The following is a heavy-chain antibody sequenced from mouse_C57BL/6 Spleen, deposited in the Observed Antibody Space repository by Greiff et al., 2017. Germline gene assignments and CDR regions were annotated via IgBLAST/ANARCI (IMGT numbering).Heavy chain of an antibody. J-gene: IGHJ4*01. V-gene: IGHV14-2*01. D-gene: IGHD1-1*01. CDR1: GFNIKDYY. CDR3: ARNYGSSSYYAMDY. CDR2: IDPEDGGT. Sequence: EVQLQQSGAELVQPGASVTLSCTASGFNIKDYYMHWVKQRTEQGLAWIGRIDPEDGGTKSAPKFPGKALLTSSTSSNTAYLQLSSLTSEDTAVYYCARNYGSSSYYAMDYWGKGTSVTVSS.